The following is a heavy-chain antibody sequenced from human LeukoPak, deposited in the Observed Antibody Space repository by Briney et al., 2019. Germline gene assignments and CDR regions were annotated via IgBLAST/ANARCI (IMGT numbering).Heavy chain of an antibody. CDR3: ARGPIAVAEPDY. D-gene: IGHD6-19*01. CDR2: INHSGSI. J-gene: IGHJ4*02. Sequence: SETLSLTCAVYGGSFSGYYWSWIRQPPGKGLEWIGEINHSGSINYTPSLKSRVTISVDTSKNQFSLKLSSVTAADTAVYYCARGPIAVAEPDYWGQGTLVTVSS. V-gene: IGHV4-34*01. CDR1: GGSFSGYY.